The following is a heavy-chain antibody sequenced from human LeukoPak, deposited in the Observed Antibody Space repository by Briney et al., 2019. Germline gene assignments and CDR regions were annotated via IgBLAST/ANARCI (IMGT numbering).Heavy chain of an antibody. CDR3: ARDHPEFDY. Sequence: GGSLRLSCAASGITFRNYVMHWVRQAPGKGLEWVAAMSYDGSNKYYADSVKGRFTISRDNSNNTLYLQMNSLRAEDTAVYYCARDHPEFDYWGQGTLVTVSS. V-gene: IGHV3-30-3*01. J-gene: IGHJ4*02. CDR2: MSYDGSNK. CDR1: GITFRNYV.